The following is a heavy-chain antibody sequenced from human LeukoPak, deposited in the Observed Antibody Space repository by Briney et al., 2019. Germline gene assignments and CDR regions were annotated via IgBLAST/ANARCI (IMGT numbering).Heavy chain of an antibody. J-gene: IGHJ4*02. D-gene: IGHD3-3*01. V-gene: IGHV1-3*01. Sequence: ASVKVSCKASGYTFTSYAMHWVRQAPGQRLEWMGWINAGNGNTKYSQKFQGRVTMTTDTSTSTAYMELRSLRSDDTAVYYCARVWFESGSYFDYWGQGTLVTVSS. CDR3: ARVWFESGSYFDY. CDR1: GYTFTSYA. CDR2: INAGNGNT.